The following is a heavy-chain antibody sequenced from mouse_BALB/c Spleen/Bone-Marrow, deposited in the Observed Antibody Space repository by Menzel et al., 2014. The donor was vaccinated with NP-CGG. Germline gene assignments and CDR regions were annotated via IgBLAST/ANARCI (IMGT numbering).Heavy chain of an antibody. V-gene: IGHV4-1*02. CDR2: INPNSRTI. CDR3: ASCGYYGWLAY. D-gene: IGHD2-3*01. J-gene: IGHJ3*01. CDR1: GFELSRYW. Sequence: EVQGVESGGGLVQPGGSLKLSCTASGFELSRYWMSWVRQAPGKGLEWIGEINPNSRTINYTPSLKERFIISRDNAKNTLYLQMSKVRSEDTALYFCASCGYYGWLAYWGQGTLVTVSA.